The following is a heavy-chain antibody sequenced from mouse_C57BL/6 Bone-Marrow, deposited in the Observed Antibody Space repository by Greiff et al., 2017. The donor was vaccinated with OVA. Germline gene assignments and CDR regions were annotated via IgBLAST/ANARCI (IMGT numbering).Heavy chain of an antibody. D-gene: IGHD1-1*01. J-gene: IGHJ1*03. CDR1: GYSFTDYN. CDR2: INPNYGTT. CDR3: ARWSTVVAKDWYFDV. Sequence: EVKLQESGPELVKPGASVEISCKASGYSFTDYNMNWVKQSNGKSLEWIGVINPNYGTTSYNQKFKGKATLTVDQSSSTAYMQLNSLTSEDSAVYYCARWSTVVAKDWYFDVWGTGTTVTVSS. V-gene: IGHV1-39*01.